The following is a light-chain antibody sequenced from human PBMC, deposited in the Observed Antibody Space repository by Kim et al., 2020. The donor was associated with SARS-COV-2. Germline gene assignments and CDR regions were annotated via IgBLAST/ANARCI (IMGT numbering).Light chain of an antibody. CDR3: QQDYNLPT. CDR2: GAS. CDR1: QSVSSSY. J-gene: IGKJ1*01. V-gene: IGKV3D-7*01. Sequence: PGERVTLSCRASQSVSSSYLTWYQQKPGQAPRLLIYGASTGATGIPARFSGSGSGTDFTLTISSLQPEDFAVYYCQQDYNLPTFGQGTKVDIK.